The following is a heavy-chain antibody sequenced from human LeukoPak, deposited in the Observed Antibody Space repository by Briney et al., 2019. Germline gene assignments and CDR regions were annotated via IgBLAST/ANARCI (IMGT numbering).Heavy chain of an antibody. J-gene: IGHJ4*02. D-gene: IGHD6-19*01. CDR2: IYSGGSA. Sequence: PGGSLRLSCAASGFTVSSSYMSWVRQAPGKGLEWVSVIYSGGSAYYADSVKGRFTISRDNSKNTLYLQMNSLRAEDTAVYYCARDEDGGWFSYWGQGTLVTVSS. CDR3: ARDEDGGWFSY. CDR1: GFTVSSSY. V-gene: IGHV3-53*01.